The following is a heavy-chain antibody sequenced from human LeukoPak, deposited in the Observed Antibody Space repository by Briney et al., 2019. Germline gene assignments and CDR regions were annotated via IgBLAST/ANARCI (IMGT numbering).Heavy chain of an antibody. J-gene: IGHJ5*02. Sequence: SETLSLTCTVSGYSISSGYYWGWIRQPPGKGLEWIGSIYHSGSTYYNPSLKSRVTISVDTSKNQFSLKLSSVTAADTAVYYCARRWGMVAATESWFDPWGQGTLSPSPQ. D-gene: IGHD2-15*01. CDR1: GYSISSGYY. V-gene: IGHV4-38-2*02. CDR3: ARRWGMVAATESWFDP. CDR2: IYHSGST.